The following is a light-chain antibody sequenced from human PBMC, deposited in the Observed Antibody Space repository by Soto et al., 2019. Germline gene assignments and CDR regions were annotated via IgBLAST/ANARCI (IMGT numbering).Light chain of an antibody. V-gene: IGKV3-15*01. Sequence: EVVMTQSPATLSVSPGERATLSCRASQTVFSNLAWYQQKPGQAPRLLISGASTRATGIPARFSGSGSGTEFTLTISSLQSEDFAVYYCQQYNNWPPLTFGGGTKVEIK. J-gene: IGKJ4*01. CDR2: GAS. CDR3: QQYNNWPPLT. CDR1: QTVFSN.